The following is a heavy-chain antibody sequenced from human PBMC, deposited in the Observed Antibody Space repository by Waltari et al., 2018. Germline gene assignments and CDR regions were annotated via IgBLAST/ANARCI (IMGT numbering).Heavy chain of an antibody. J-gene: IGHJ4*02. V-gene: IGHV4-39*01. Sequence: QLQLQESGPGLVKPSETLSLTCTVSGGSISSSSYYWGWVRQPPGKGLEWIGCIYYSWSTYYNPSLKSRVTISVDTSKNQFSLKLSSVTAADTAVYYCARQYSSWLGYWGQGTLVTVSS. CDR3: ARQYSSWLGY. CDR1: GGSISSSSYY. CDR2: IYYSWST. D-gene: IGHD6-13*01.